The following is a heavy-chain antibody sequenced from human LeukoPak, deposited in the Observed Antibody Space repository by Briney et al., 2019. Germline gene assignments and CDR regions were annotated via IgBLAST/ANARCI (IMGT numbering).Heavy chain of an antibody. D-gene: IGHD5-12*01. CDR3: ARDIPSGFYTPDY. V-gene: IGHV3-7*01. CDR1: GFTFSDYW. Sequence: GGCLRLSCVASGFTFSDYWMSRVRQAPGMGLEWVANIDTDGSERNYVDSVKGRFTISRDNAKNSLYLQMNSLGDGDTAVYYCARDIPSGFYTPDYWGQGTHVIVSS. CDR2: IDTDGSER. J-gene: IGHJ4*02.